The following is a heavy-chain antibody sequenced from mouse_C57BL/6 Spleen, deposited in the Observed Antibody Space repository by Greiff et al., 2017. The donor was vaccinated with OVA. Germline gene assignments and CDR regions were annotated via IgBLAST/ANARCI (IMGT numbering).Heavy chain of an antibody. Sequence: VQLQQSGPELVKPGASVKMSCKASGYTFTDYNMHWVKQSHGKSLEWIGYINPNNGGTSYNQKFKGKATLTVNKSSSTAYMELRSLTSEDSAVYYCARTYYGSSYYYAMDYWGQGTSVTVSS. CDR2: INPNNGGT. J-gene: IGHJ4*01. CDR1: GYTFTDYN. V-gene: IGHV1-22*01. CDR3: ARTYYGSSYYYAMDY. D-gene: IGHD1-1*01.